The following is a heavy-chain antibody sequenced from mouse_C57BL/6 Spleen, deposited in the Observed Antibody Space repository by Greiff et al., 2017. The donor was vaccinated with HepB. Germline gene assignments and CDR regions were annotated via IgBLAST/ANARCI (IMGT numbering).Heavy chain of an antibody. D-gene: IGHD2-4*01. J-gene: IGHJ1*03. CDR2: INPNYGTT. CDR3: ARREDYDVRWYFDV. V-gene: IGHV1-39*01. Sequence: EVQLQQSGPELVKPGASVKISCKASGYSFTDYNMNWVKQSNGKSLEWIGVINPNYGTTSYNQKFKGKATLTVDKSSSTAYMQLNSLTSEDSAFYYCARREDYDVRWYFDVWGTGTTVTVSS. CDR1: GYSFTDYN.